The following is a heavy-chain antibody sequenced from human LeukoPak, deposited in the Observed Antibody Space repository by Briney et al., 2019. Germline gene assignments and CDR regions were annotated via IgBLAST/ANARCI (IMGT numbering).Heavy chain of an antibody. V-gene: IGHV1-24*01. CDR1: GYTFTGYY. CDR2: FDPGDGET. D-gene: IGHD3-10*01. CDR3: ATAPRVRGARVGVDY. J-gene: IGHJ4*02. Sequence: GASVKVSCKASGYTFTGYYMHWVRQAPGKGLEWMGGFDPGDGETIYAQKFQGRVTMTEDTSTDTAYMELSSLRSEDTAVYYCATAPRVRGARVGVDYWGQGTLVTVSS.